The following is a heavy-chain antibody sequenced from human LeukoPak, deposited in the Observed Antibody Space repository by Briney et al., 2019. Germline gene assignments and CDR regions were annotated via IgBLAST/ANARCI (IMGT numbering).Heavy chain of an antibody. D-gene: IGHD5-12*01. J-gene: IGHJ6*02. V-gene: IGHV1-69*13. CDR3: ARVGIVATTAPVHGMDV. Sequence: SVKVSCKASGGTFSSYAISWVRQAPGQGLEWMGGIIPIFGTAIYAQKFQGRVTITADESTSTAYMELSSLRSEDTAVYYCARVGIVATTAPVHGMDVWGQGTTVTVSS. CDR2: IIPIFGTA. CDR1: GGTFSSYA.